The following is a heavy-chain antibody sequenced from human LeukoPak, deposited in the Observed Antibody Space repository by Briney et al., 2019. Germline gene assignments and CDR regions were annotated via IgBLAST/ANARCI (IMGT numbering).Heavy chain of an antibody. Sequence: SETLSLTCTVSGGSISSYHWSWIRQPPGKGLEWIGYMYYSGSTNYTPSLKSRVTISVDTSKNQFSLKLSSVTAADTAVYYCARQQSAGAFDYWGQGTLVTVSS. D-gene: IGHD3-10*01. J-gene: IGHJ4*02. CDR3: ARQQSAGAFDY. CDR2: MYYSGST. CDR1: GGSISSYH. V-gene: IGHV4-59*08.